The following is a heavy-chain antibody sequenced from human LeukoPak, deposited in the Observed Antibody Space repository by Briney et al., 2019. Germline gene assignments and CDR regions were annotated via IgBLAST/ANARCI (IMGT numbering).Heavy chain of an antibody. V-gene: IGHV5-51*01. J-gene: IGHJ4*02. CDR3: ARHPTDFWTGYYLFDY. CDR2: IYPADSDT. CDR1: GYSFTSYW. D-gene: IGHD3/OR15-3a*01. Sequence: GESLQISYKGSGYSFTSYWIAWVRQMPGKGLEWMGIIYPADSDTRYSPSFQGQVTISADKSITTAYLQWSSLKASDTAMYYCARHPTDFWTGYYLFDYWGQGTLVTVSS.